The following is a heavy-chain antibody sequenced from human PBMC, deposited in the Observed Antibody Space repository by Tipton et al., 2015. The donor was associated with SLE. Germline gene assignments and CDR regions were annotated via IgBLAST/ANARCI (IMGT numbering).Heavy chain of an antibody. D-gene: IGHD3-9*01. Sequence: TLSLTCTVSGGSISSSSYYWGWIRQPPGKGLEWIGSIYYSGSTYYNPSLKSRVTISVDTSKNQFSLKLSSVTAADTAVYYCARVLRVDYWGQGTLVTVSS. V-gene: IGHV4-39*07. CDR1: GGSISSSSYY. CDR2: IYYSGST. J-gene: IGHJ4*02. CDR3: ARVLRVDY.